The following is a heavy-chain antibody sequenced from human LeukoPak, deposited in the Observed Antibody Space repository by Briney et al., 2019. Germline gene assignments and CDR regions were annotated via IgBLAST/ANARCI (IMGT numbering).Heavy chain of an antibody. J-gene: IGHJ3*02. CDR3: ARGLRGVRGVDYVFDI. CDR1: VFSSSGCD. D-gene: IGHD3-10*01. CDR2: IATGGDT. V-gene: IGHV3-13*04. Sequence: GGALRHSSAAPVFSSSGCDIYCVRQGPGKRLEWVSVIATGGDTYYPDSVRGRFTISRENAKNSLYLQMNSLKPEDTAVYYCARGLRGVRGVDYVFDIWGQGTMVTVSS.